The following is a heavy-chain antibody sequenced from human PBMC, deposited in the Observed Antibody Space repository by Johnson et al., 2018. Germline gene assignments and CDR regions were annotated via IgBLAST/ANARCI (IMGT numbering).Heavy chain of an antibody. CDR2: ISWNSGSI. V-gene: IGHV3-9*01. D-gene: IGHD6-19*01. CDR3: AKDNSSGWPYYYGMDV. CDR1: GFTFDDYA. J-gene: IGHJ6*02. Sequence: VQLVESGGGLVQPGRSLRLSCAASGFTFDDYAMHWVRQAPGKGLEWVSGISWNSGSIGYADSVKGRFTISRDNAKNSLYLQMNSLRAEDTALYYCAKDNSSGWPYYYGMDVWGQGTTVTVSS.